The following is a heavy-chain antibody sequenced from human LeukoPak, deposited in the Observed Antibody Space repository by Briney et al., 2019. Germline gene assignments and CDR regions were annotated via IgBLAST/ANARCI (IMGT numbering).Heavy chain of an antibody. J-gene: IGHJ4*02. CDR3: ASLYYDILTGYEGGFDY. D-gene: IGHD3-9*01. CDR2: ISSSGSTI. Sequence: GGSLRLSCAASGFTFSSYEMNWVRQAPGKGLEWVSHISSSGSTIYYADSVKGRFAISRDNAKNSLYLQMNSLRAEDTAVYYCASLYYDILTGYEGGFDYWGQGTLVTVSS. V-gene: IGHV3-48*03. CDR1: GFTFSSYE.